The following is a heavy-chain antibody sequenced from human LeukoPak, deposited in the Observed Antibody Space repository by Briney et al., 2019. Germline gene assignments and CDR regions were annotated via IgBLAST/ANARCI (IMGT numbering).Heavy chain of an antibody. J-gene: IGHJ4*02. V-gene: IGHV4-34*01. D-gene: IGHD2-15*01. CDR2: VNYKGST. Sequence: SETLSLTCAVYGESFNDYFWNWIRQPPGKGLEWIGEVNYKGSTYYNSSLKSRVSMSVDTSKKQIFLKLRSVTATDTAMYFCARGSRFDGYCAAGTCYSAYYDYWGPGTPVTVS. CDR3: ARGSRFDGYCAAGTCYSAYYDY. CDR1: GESFNDYF.